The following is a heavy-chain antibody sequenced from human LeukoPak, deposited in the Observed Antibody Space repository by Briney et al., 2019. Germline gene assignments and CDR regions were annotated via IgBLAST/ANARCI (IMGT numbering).Heavy chain of an antibody. CDR1: EFDFSSHA. CDR3: ANEIRPNDY. D-gene: IGHD4-17*01. CDR2: ISISGSKP. Sequence: GGSLRLSCAASEFDFSSHAMTWVRQAPGKGLEWVSAISISGSKPYYADSVKGRFTISRDNSKNTLYLQMNSLRAEDTAVYYCANEIRPNDYWGQGTQVTVSS. V-gene: IGHV3-23*01. J-gene: IGHJ4*02.